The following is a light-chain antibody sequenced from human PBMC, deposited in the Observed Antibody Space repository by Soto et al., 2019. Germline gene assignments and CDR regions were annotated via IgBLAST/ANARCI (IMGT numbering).Light chain of an antibody. V-gene: IGKV3-15*01. CDR3: QQYNNWWT. Sequence: EIVMTQSPATLSVSPGERATLSCRASQSVSSNLAWYQQKPGQSPRLLIYGASTRATGIPARFSCTGSGTELTLTISILQYEEFAVYYCQQYNNWWTFGQGTKVEIK. CDR2: GAS. J-gene: IGKJ1*01. CDR1: QSVSSN.